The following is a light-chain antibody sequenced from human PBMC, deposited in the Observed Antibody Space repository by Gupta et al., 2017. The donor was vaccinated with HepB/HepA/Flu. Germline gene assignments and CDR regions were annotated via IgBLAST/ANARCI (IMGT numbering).Light chain of an antibody. V-gene: IGLV1-36*01. CDR3: AAWDNSLNGWV. CDR1: SSNIGNNP. Sequence: QSVLTQPPSVSEAPRQRVTISCSGSSSNIGNNPVNWYQQLPGKAPKLITYFDDLRPSGVSDRFSGSKSGTSASLAISGLQSEDEADYYCAAWDNSLNGWVFGGGTKLTVL. CDR2: FDD. J-gene: IGLJ3*02.